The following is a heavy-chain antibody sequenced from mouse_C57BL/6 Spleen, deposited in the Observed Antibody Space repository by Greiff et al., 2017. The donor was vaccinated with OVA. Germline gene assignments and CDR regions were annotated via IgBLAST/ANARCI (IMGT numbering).Heavy chain of an antibody. D-gene: IGHD2-2*01. J-gene: IGHJ4*01. Sequence: VMLVESGPGLVQPSQSLSITCTVSGFSLTSYGVHWVRQSPGKGLEWLGVIWRGGSTDYNAAFMSRLSITKDNSKSQVFFKMNSLQADDTAIYYCAKNYGYDAGYYAMDYWGQGTSVTVSS. V-gene: IGHV2-5*01. CDR3: AKNYGYDAGYYAMDY. CDR2: IWRGGST. CDR1: GFSLTSYG.